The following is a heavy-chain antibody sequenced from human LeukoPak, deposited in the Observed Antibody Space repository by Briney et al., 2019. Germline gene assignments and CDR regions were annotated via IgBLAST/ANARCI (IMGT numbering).Heavy chain of an antibody. V-gene: IGHV1-46*01. CDR2: INPSGGST. D-gene: IGHD3-22*01. Sequence: GASVKVSCKASGYTFTSYGISWVRQAPGQGLEWMGIINPSGGSTSYAQKFQGRVTMTRDMSTSTVYMELSSLRSEDTAVYYCARGYDSSGYTDYWGQGTLVTVSS. CDR1: GYTFTSYG. CDR3: ARGYDSSGYTDY. J-gene: IGHJ4*02.